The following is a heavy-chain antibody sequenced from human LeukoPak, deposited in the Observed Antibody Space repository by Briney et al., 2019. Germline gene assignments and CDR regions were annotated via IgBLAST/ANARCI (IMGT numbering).Heavy chain of an antibody. J-gene: IGHJ4*02. CDR3: ARSGSYYGIFY. Sequence: PSETLSLTCTVSGGSISSSSYYWGWIRQPPGKGLEWIGSIYYSGSTYYNPSLKSRVTISVDTSKDQFSLKLSSVTAADTAVYYRARSGSYYGIFYWGQGTLVTVSS. V-gene: IGHV4-39*07. D-gene: IGHD1-26*01. CDR2: IYYSGST. CDR1: GGSISSSSYY.